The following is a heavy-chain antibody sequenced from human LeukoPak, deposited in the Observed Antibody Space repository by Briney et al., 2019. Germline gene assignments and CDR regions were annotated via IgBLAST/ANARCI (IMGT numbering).Heavy chain of an antibody. J-gene: IGHJ4*02. Sequence: GGSPRLSCVHSQFSFNNALISTVRQAPGKGGEWVGRVKSDTDGGTTDYAPPGKGRFTISRDDSKNMVYLQMDSLRTDDRAVYYCTAGTGHSDHDYWGQGTLVTVSS. CDR1: QFSFNNAL. D-gene: IGHD3/OR15-3a*01. CDR3: TAGTGHSDHDY. CDR2: VKSDTDGGTT. V-gene: IGHV3-15*01.